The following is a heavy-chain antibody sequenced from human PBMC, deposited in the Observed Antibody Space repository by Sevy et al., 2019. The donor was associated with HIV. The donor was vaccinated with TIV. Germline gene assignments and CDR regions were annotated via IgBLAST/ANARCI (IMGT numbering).Heavy chain of an antibody. CDR2: INWNGGST. Sequence: GGSLRLSCAASGFTFDDYGMSWVRQAPGKGLEWVSGINWNGGSTGYADSVKGRFTISRDNAKSSLYLQMNSLRAEDTALYYCARDFRYCSGGSCFPTPYYYYGMDVWGQGTTVTVSS. J-gene: IGHJ6*02. D-gene: IGHD2-15*01. V-gene: IGHV3-20*04. CDR3: ARDFRYCSGGSCFPTPYYYYGMDV. CDR1: GFTFDDYG.